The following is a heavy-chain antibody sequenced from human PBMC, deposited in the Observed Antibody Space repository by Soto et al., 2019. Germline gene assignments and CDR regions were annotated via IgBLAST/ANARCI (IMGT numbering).Heavy chain of an antibody. CDR3: ARTSYDSSGTAADP. Sequence: SETLSLTCSVSGGSISSGGYSWSWIRQPPGKGLEWIGYIYYSGSTYYNPSLKSRVTISVDTSKNQFSLKLSSVTVADTAVYYCARTSYDSSGTAADPWGQGTLVTVSS. CDR2: IYYSGST. J-gene: IGHJ5*02. CDR1: GGSISSGGYS. D-gene: IGHD3-22*01. V-gene: IGHV4-31*02.